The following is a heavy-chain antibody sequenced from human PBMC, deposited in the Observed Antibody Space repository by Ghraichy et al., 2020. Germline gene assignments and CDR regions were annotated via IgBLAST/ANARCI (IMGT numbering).Heavy chain of an antibody. CDR3: ARERGVGVIDY. CDR2: IYYSGST. Sequence: TLSLTCTVSGGSISSSSYYWGWIRQPPGKGLEWIGSIYYSGSTYYNPSLKSRVTISVDTSKNQFSLKLSSVTAADTAVYYCARERGVGVIDYWGQGTLVTVSS. V-gene: IGHV4-39*07. CDR1: GGSISSSSYY. D-gene: IGHD3-10*01. J-gene: IGHJ4*02.